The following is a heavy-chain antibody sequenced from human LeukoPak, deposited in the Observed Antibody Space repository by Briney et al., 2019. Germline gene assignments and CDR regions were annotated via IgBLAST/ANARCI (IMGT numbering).Heavy chain of an antibody. J-gene: IGHJ4*02. Sequence: PSETLSLTCTVSGGSISSYYWSWIRQPPGKGLEWIGYIYYSGSTNYNPSLKSRVTISVDTSKNQFSLKLSSVTAADTAVYYCARKKAVAGFYYFDYWGQGTLVTVSS. CDR1: GGSISSYY. CDR3: ARKKAVAGFYYFDY. CDR2: IYYSGST. D-gene: IGHD6-19*01. V-gene: IGHV4-59*01.